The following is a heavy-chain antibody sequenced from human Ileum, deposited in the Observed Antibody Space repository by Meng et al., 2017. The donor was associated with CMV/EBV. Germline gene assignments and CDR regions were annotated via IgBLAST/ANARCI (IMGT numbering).Heavy chain of an antibody. Sequence: VQLQEAGPGLVKPSLTLSLSCTVSCASISSCYSYWSWMRQPPGKGLEWIGYIFFSANTYYNPSLNLRIIISIDTPRNQFSLKVDSVTAADTAVYYCARFRIAALGNLFDPWGHGTLVTVSS. CDR2: IFFSANT. CDR3: ARFRIAALGNLFDP. CDR1: CASISSCYSY. J-gene: IGHJ5*02. D-gene: IGHD6-13*01. V-gene: IGHV4-30-4*08.